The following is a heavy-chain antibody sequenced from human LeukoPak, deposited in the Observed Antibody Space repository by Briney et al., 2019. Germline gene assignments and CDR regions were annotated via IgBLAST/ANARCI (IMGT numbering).Heavy chain of an antibody. J-gene: IGHJ3*02. D-gene: IGHD3-16*01. CDR3: AREVGNDYVCDPSDAFDI. V-gene: IGHV3-23*01. CDR1: GFTFNNYA. Sequence: GGSLRLSCAASGFTFNNYAMNWVRQAPGKGLEWVSALSGGAGRTYYADSVKGRFTISRDNSKNTLCLQMNSLSAEDTAVYYCAREVGNDYVCDPSDAFDIWGQGTMVTVSS. CDR2: LSGGAGRT.